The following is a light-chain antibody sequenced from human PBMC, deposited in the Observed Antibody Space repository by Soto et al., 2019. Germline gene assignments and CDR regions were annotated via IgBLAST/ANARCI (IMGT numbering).Light chain of an antibody. CDR2: GAS. J-gene: IGKJ3*01. V-gene: IGKV1-17*01. CDR3: LQHNSYPFT. Sequence: DIQMTQSPSSLSASVGDRVTITCRASQDIRNALGWYQQKPGKAPKRLIYGASSLQSGVPSRFSGSRSGTEFTLTISSLQPEDFAIYYCLQHNSYPFTFGPGTKVDIK. CDR1: QDIRNA.